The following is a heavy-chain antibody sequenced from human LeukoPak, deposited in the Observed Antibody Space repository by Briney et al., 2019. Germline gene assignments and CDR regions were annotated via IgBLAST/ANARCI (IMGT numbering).Heavy chain of an antibody. Sequence: ASVKVSCKASGYTFTSYGISWVRQAPGQGLEWMGWISAYNGNTNYAQKLQGRVTMTRDMSTSTVYMELSSLRSEDTAVYYCARQVTMIVGDAFDIWGQGTMVTVSS. CDR1: GYTFTSYG. D-gene: IGHD3-22*01. CDR2: ISAYNGNT. J-gene: IGHJ3*02. CDR3: ARQVTMIVGDAFDI. V-gene: IGHV1-18*01.